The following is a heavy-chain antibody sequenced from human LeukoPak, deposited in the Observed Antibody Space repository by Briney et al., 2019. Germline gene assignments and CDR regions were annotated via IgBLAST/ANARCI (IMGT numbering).Heavy chain of an antibody. CDR2: IYPGDSDT. J-gene: IGHJ4*02. CDR1: GYMFTNYW. CDR3: VLAGSGSYYFDY. Sequence: PGASLMISCKCFGYMFTNYWIGWVRQLPGKGLEWMGIIYPGDSDTRYSPSFQGQVTISADKSINTAYLQWSSLKASDTAMYYCVLAGSGSYYFDYWGQGSLVTVSS. V-gene: IGHV5-51*01. D-gene: IGHD3-10*01.